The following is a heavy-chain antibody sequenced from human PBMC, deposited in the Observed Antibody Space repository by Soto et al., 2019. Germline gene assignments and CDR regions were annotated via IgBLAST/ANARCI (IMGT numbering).Heavy chain of an antibody. Sequence: SETLSLTCAVSGGSISSSNWWNWVRQPPGKGLEWIGEIHHSGSTNYNPSLKSRVTISVDKSKNQFSLKLNSVTAADTAVYYCARVRQGCSSTSCYFDPWGQGXLVTVYS. CDR2: IHHSGST. CDR3: ARVRQGCSSTSCYFDP. J-gene: IGHJ5*02. V-gene: IGHV4-4*02. D-gene: IGHD2-2*01. CDR1: GGSISSSNW.